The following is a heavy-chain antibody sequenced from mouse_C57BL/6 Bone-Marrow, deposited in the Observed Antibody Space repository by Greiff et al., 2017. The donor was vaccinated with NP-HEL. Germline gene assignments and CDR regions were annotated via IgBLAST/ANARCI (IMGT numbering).Heavy chain of an antibody. J-gene: IGHJ2*01. D-gene: IGHD1-1*01. V-gene: IGHV1-72*01. CDR3: ARSDTTVVADY. Sequence: QVQLQQSGAELVKPGASVKLSCKASGYTFTSYWMHWVKQRPGLGLEWIGRIDPNSGGTKYNEKFKSKATLTVDKPSSTAYMQLSSLTSEDSAVYYCARSDTTVVADYWGQGTTLTVSS. CDR1: GYTFTSYW. CDR2: IDPNSGGT.